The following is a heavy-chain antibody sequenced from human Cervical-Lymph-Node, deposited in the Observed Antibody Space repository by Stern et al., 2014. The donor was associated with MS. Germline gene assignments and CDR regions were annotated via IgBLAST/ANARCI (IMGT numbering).Heavy chain of an antibody. D-gene: IGHD1-26*01. CDR2: IIPILATT. CDR1: GGTFSSQP. V-gene: IGHV1-69*01. CDR3: ARKAGRGNYYIADV. Sequence: QVQLGQSGAEVKKPGSSVKVSCKASGGTFSSQPIIWVRQAPGQGLEWMGGIIPILATTNYAQKFQGRVTITADGSLTTVYMEMSSLTSDDTALYYCARKAGRGNYYIADVWGRGTLVTVSS. J-gene: IGHJ4*02.